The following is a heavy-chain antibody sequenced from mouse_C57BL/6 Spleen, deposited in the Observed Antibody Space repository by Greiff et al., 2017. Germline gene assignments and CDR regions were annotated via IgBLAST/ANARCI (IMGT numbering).Heavy chain of an antibody. V-gene: IGHV1-26*01. Sequence: EVQLQQSGPELVKPGASVKISCKASGYTFTDYYMNWVKQSHGKSLEWIGDINPNNGGTSYNQKFKGKATLTVDKSSSPAYMELRSLTSEDSAVYYCARNGDFDYWGQGTTLTVSS. J-gene: IGHJ2*01. CDR3: ARNGDFDY. CDR2: INPNNGGT. CDR1: GYTFTDYY.